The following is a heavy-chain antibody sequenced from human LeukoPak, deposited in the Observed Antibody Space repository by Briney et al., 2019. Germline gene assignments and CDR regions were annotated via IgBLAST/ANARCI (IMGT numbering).Heavy chain of an antibody. V-gene: IGHV4-39*07. Sequence: TETLSLTCTVSGGSISSSSYYWGWIRQPPGKGLEWIGNIYDSETTYYNPSLKSRVTISVDTSKNQFSLKLRSVTAADTAVYYCARDQLLWFGEKGLDYWGQGTLVTVSS. CDR1: GGSISSSSYY. J-gene: IGHJ4*02. CDR3: ARDQLLWFGEKGLDY. D-gene: IGHD3-10*01. CDR2: IYDSETT.